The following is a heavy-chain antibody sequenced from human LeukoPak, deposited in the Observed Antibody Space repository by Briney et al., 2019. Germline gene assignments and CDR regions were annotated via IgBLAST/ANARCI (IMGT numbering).Heavy chain of an antibody. CDR3: ARAAGGWDKYYYYYIDV. V-gene: IGHV4-39*07. Sequence: SETLSLACTISGGSIYINNYYWVWIRQPPGEELEWIACMYHSWSTYYNPSLKSRVSMALDTSKNQFSLKLSSVTAADTAVYYCARAAGGWDKYYYYYIDVWGKGTTVTVSS. D-gene: IGHD1-26*01. CDR1: GGSIYINNYY. J-gene: IGHJ6*03. CDR2: MYHSWST.